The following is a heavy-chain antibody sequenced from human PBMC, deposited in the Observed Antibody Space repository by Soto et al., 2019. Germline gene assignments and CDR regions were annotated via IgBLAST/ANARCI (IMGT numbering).Heavy chain of an antibody. Sequence: EVQLVESGGGLVKPGGSLRLSCAASGFTFSNAWMNWVRQAPGKGLEWVGRIKSKTDGGTTDYAAPGQGRFTISRDDTKHTLYLQMSSLKTENTAVDYCTPGPQITMVRGVIIGGAFWGQGNLVTVS. V-gene: IGHV3-15*07. CDR2: IKSKTDGGTT. CDR3: TPGPQITMVRGVIIGGAF. D-gene: IGHD3-10*01. J-gene: IGHJ4*02. CDR1: GFTFSNAW.